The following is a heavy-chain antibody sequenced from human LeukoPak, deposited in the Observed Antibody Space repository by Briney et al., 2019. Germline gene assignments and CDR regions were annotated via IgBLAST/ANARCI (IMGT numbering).Heavy chain of an antibody. CDR3: ARAAYHYGMDV. J-gene: IGHJ6*02. Sequence: GRSPRLSCAASGFTFSSYAMHWVRQAPGKGLEWVAVISYDGSNKYYADSVKGRFTISRDNSKNTLYLQMNSLRAEDTAVYYCARAAYHYGMDVWGQGTTVTVSS. CDR2: ISYDGSNK. CDR1: GFTFSSYA. V-gene: IGHV3-30-3*01.